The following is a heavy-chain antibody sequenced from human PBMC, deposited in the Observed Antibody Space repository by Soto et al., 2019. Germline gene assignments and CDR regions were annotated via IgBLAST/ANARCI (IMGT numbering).Heavy chain of an antibody. CDR2: THYSGNS. Sequence: PSETLSLTCTVSGASVNSPDYYWSWIRQSPEKGPEWIGYTHYSGNSFHNPSLRSRVTTSVETSKNQFSLKLNSVTVADTAVYYCARDVPRGELGDGGITFDPWGQGNLVTVSS. D-gene: IGHD4-17*01. CDR1: GASVNSPDYY. V-gene: IGHV4-30-4*01. J-gene: IGHJ5*02. CDR3: ARDVPRGELGDGGITFDP.